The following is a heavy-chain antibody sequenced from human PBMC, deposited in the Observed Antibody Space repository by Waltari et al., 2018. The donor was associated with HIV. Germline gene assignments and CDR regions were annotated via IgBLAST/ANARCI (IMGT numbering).Heavy chain of an antibody. CDR1: GFSVRNHW. D-gene: IGHD3-9*01. CDR3: ARASHYIEFSTFDGDYYFDL. CDR2: SNSDGSTR. Sequence: VQLVESGGGSIKTGGSLRLSCAGSGFSVRNHWMDWVRQGPGKGLVWGSRSNSDGSTRNYADAVKGRFVISRDNSRNTVYLQLNSVKVEDTAVYFCARASHYIEFSTFDGDYYFDLWGRGTRVAVSS. J-gene: IGHJ4*02. V-gene: IGHV3-74*01.